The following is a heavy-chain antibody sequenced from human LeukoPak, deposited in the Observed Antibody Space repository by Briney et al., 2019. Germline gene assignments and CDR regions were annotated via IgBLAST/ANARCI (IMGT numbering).Heavy chain of an antibody. V-gene: IGHV3-23*01. J-gene: IGHJ4*02. CDR1: GFTFSSYA. D-gene: IGHD3-9*01. CDR3: AKFYDILTGYFDH. Sequence: GGSLRLSCAASGFTFSSYAMSWVRQAPGKGLEWVSTIIGSGSGTYFADSVKGRFTISRDNSKSTLYLQMNSLRAEDTAVYYCAKFYDILTGYFDHWGQGTLVTVSS. CDR2: IIGSGSGT.